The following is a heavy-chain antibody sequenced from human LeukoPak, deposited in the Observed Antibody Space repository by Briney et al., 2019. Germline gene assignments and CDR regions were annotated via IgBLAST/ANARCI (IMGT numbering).Heavy chain of an antibody. V-gene: IGHV1-18*01. Sequence: ASVKVSCKASGYTFTSYGISWVRQAPGQGLEWMGWISAYNGNTNYAQKLQGRVTMTTDTPTSTAYMELRSLRSDDTAVYYCARRGFYYGDFSLVYWGQGTLVTVSS. D-gene: IGHD4-17*01. CDR2: ISAYNGNT. CDR1: GYTFTSYG. J-gene: IGHJ4*02. CDR3: ARRGFYYGDFSLVY.